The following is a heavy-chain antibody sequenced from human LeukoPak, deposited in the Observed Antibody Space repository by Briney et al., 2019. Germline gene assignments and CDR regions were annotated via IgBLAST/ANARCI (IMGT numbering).Heavy chain of an antibody. CDR2: IYTSGST. CDR1: GGSISSGSYY. V-gene: IGHV4-61*02. CDR3: ARDRGDDPDAFDI. J-gene: IGHJ3*02. D-gene: IGHD2-21*01. Sequence: PSQALSLTCTVSGGSISSGSYYWSWIRQPAGKGLEWIGRIYTSGSTNYNPSLKSRVTISVDTSKNQFSLKLSSVTAADTAVYYCARDRGDDPDAFDIWGQGTMVTVSS.